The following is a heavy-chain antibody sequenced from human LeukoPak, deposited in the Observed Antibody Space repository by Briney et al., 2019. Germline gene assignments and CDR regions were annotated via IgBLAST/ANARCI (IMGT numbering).Heavy chain of an antibody. D-gene: IGHD4-17*01. CDR3: ARDPVDYGDYGWFDP. CDR1: GGSISSSSYY. CDR2: IYYSGST. V-gene: IGHV4-39*07. Sequence: SETLSLTCTVSGGSISSSSYYWGWIRQPPGKGLEWIGSIYYSGSTYYNPSLKSRVTISVDTSKNQFSLKLSSVTAADTAVYYCARDPVDYGDYGWFDPWGQGTLVTVSS. J-gene: IGHJ5*02.